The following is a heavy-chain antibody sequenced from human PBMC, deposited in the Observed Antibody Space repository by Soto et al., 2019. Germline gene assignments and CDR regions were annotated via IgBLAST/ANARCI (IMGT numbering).Heavy chain of an antibody. CDR3: ARRGRGSYCDY. CDR1: GFTISSYA. Sequence: EVQLLESGGGLVQPGGSLRLSCAASGFTISSYAMRWVRQAPVKGLEWVSALSGSGGITYYADSVKGRFTTSRDNSNHTLYLPMNSLGAEDTAVYYCARRGRGSYCDYWGQGTRVTVSS. V-gene: IGHV3-23*01. J-gene: IGHJ4*02. CDR2: LSGSGGIT. D-gene: IGHD3-16*01.